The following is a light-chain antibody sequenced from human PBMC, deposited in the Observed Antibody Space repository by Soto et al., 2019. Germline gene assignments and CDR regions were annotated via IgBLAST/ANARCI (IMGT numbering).Light chain of an antibody. CDR2: GVY. V-gene: IGKV3-20*01. CDR3: QLYSRSPRQIT. J-gene: IGKJ5*01. Sequence: VFTHSAVPLYFSPGESATLSCRASQSLRTNSLAWYQQKPGQAPRLLISGVYSRATGIPDRFSGSGSGTDCTLTISRLEPEDFAVYYCQLYSRSPRQITFGQGRRPEI. CDR1: QSLRTNS.